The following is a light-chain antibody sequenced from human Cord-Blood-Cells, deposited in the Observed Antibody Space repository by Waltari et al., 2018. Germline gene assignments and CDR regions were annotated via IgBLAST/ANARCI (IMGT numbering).Light chain of an antibody. V-gene: IGKV3-20*01. Sequence: EIVLTQTPGTMSLSPGERATLSCRASPSVSSSYLAWYQQKPGQAPSRLIYGASSRATGIPDRFSGSGSGTDFTLTISRLEPEDFAVYYCQQYGSSPRTFGQGTKVEIK. CDR2: GAS. CDR3: QQYGSSPRT. CDR1: PSVSSSY. J-gene: IGKJ1*01.